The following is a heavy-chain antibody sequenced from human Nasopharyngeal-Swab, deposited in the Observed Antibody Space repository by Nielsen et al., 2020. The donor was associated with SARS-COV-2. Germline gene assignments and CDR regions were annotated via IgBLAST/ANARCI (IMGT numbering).Heavy chain of an antibody. J-gene: IGHJ4*02. CDR2: INPSGGST. Sequence: WVRQAPRQGLEWMGIINPSGGSTSYAQKFQGRVTMTRDTSTSTVYMELSSLRSEDTAVYYCARDGGYCSGGSCSPSNYWGQGTLVTVSS. D-gene: IGHD2-15*01. V-gene: IGHV1-46*01. CDR3: ARDGGYCSGGSCSPSNY.